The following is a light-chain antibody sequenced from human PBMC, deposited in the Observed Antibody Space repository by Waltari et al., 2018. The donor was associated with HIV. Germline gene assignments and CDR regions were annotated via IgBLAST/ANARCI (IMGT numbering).Light chain of an antibody. V-gene: IGLV2-11*01. CDR2: DVS. CDR1: SSYVGDSTY. CDR3: CSYAGNYSYV. Sequence: QSALTQPRSVSGSPGQSVTISCTGTSSYVGDSTYVSWYRQNPGKVAKPMIYDVSKRPSGVPDRFSGSRSGNTASLTISGLQAEDEADYFCCSYAGNYSYVFGSGSRVTVL. J-gene: IGLJ1*01.